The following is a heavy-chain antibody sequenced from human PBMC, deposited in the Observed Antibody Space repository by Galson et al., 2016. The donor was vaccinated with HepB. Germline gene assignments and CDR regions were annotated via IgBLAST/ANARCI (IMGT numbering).Heavy chain of an antibody. J-gene: IGHJ4*02. CDR3: AREGDKRHFDY. D-gene: IGHD2-21*01. CDR2: VWYHGSNQ. V-gene: IGHV3-33*01. CDR1: GFNFGTYG. Sequence: SVRLSCAGSGFNFGTYGMHWVRQAPGKGLEWVGFVWYHGSNQDYGESVKGRFTISRDNSKNTLFLQMSSLRVEDTAVYYCAREGDKRHFDYWGQGTLVTVSS.